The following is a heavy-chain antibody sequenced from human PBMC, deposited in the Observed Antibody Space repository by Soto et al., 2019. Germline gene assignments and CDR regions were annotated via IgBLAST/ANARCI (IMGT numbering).Heavy chain of an antibody. V-gene: IGHV6-1*01. D-gene: IGHD2-15*01. J-gene: IGHJ3*01. CDR3: ARAAVAFDALDL. CDR1: GDSVSSNSAT. CDR2: TYLRSKWYN. Sequence: QLQQSGPGLVKPSQTLSLTCGISGDSVSSNSATWNWIRQSPSIGLEWLGRTYLRSKWYNEYAVSVKSRIAISPDTSKNHFSLHLSSVTPEDTAVYFCARAAVAFDALDLWGQGTVVTVSS.